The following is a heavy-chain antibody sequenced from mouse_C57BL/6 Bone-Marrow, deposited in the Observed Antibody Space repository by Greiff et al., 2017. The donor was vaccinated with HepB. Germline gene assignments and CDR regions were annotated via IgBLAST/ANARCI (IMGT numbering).Heavy chain of an antibody. J-gene: IGHJ2*01. V-gene: IGHV1-56*01. CDR2: INPNYGTT. Sequence: VQLQQSGPELVRPGASVKISCKAPGYTFTSHWMQWVRQRPGQGLEWIGVINPNYGTTSYNQKFKGKATLTVDQSSSTAYMQLNSLTSEDSAVYDCARYEHYGKDYFDYWGQGTTLTVSS. D-gene: IGHD2-1*01. CDR3: ARYEHYGKDYFDY. CDR1: GYTFTSHW.